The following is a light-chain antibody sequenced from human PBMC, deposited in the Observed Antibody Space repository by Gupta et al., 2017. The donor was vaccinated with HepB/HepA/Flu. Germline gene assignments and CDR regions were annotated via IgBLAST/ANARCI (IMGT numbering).Light chain of an antibody. CDR3: QQYNNWPPIT. CDR1: LSVSSN. J-gene: IGKJ5*01. Sequence: EIVMTPSPATLSVSPVERATLSCRTSLSVSSNLAWYQQKPGQAPRLLIYGASTRATGIPARFSGSGSGTEFTLTISRLQSEDFAVYYCQQYNNWPPITFGQGTRLEIK. V-gene: IGKV3-15*01. CDR2: GAS.